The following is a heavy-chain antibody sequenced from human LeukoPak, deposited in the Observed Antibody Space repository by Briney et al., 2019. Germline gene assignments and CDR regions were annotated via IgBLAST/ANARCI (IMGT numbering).Heavy chain of an antibody. CDR2: VDPEDGEA. D-gene: IGHD2-2*01. CDR3: ATQKVVPAPDVVY. CDR1: GYTFTDYY. J-gene: IGHJ4*01. V-gene: IGHV1-69-2*01. Sequence: ASVKVSCKVSGYTFTDYYMHWVQQAPGKGLEWMGLVDPEDGEAIYAEKFQGRVTITADTSTDTAYMELSSLRSEDTAVYYCATQKVVPAPDVVYWGQEPWSPSPQ.